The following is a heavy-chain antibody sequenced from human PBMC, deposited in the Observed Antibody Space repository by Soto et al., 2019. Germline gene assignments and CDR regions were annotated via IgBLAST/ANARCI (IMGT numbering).Heavy chain of an antibody. D-gene: IGHD4-17*01. V-gene: IGHV3-30-3*01. CDR2: VSYDGTNN. Sequence: PGGSLRLSCAASGFTFSSFAVHWVRQAPGKGLEWVALVSYDGTNNYYADSVKGRFTISRDNSKNTVYLQMNSLRAEDTAIYYCARDTGTDYGDKSTTFDYWGQGNLVTVSS. CDR3: ARDTGTDYGDKSTTFDY. CDR1: GFTFSSFA. J-gene: IGHJ4*02.